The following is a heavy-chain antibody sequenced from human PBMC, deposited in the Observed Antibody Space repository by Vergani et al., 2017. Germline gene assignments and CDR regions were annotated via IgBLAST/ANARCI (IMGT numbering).Heavy chain of an antibody. D-gene: IGHD3-10*01. CDR3: ARVSYVGVGDY. CDR1: GFTFNTYT. CDR2: ISSSSSTV. Sequence: EVQLVESGGGLVQPGGSLRLSCAASGFTFNTYTMNWVRQAPGKGLEWISYISSSSSTVYYAASVKGRFTISRDNARNSLYLQMNSLRAEDTAVYYCARVSYVGVGDYWGQGTLVTVSS. V-gene: IGHV3-48*01. J-gene: IGHJ4*02.